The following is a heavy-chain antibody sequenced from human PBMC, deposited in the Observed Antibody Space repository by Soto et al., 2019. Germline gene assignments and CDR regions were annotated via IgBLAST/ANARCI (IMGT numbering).Heavy chain of an antibody. CDR1: GFTFSSFW. J-gene: IGHJ4*02. V-gene: IGHV3-74*01. D-gene: IGHD3-10*01. Sequence: EVQLVESGGGLVQPGGSLRLSCAVSGFTFSSFWMHWVRQAPVEGLEWVSRINTDGSSTSYADSVKGRFTISRDNAKNTLYLQMNSLRVEDTAMYYCAKRGVDTFGLSYWGQGTLVTVSS. CDR2: INTDGSST. CDR3: AKRGVDTFGLSY.